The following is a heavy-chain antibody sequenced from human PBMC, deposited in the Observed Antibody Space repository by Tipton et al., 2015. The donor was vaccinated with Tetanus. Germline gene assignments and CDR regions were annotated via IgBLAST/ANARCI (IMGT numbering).Heavy chain of an antibody. D-gene: IGHD5-24*01. CDR3: ARDGYNYVPFDY. J-gene: IGHJ4*02. CDR2: ISGTGGNT. CDR1: GFTFKSYT. V-gene: IGHV3-23*01. Sequence: SLRLSCAASGFTFKSYTLNWVRQAPGKGLEWVSFISGTGGNTYYADSVKGRFSISRDNSKNTLYLQMNTLRAEDTAVYYCARDGYNYVPFDYWGQGTLVTVSS.